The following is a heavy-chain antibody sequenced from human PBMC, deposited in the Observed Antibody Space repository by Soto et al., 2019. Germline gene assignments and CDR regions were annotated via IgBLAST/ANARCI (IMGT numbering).Heavy chain of an antibody. CDR1: GGTFSSYA. D-gene: IGHD3-10*01. J-gene: IGHJ6*02. Sequence: SVKVSCKASGGTFSSYAISWVRQAPGQGLEWMGGIIPIFGTANYAQKFQGRVTITADESTSTAYMELSSLRSEDTAVYYCARRRVKDRVDYHGMDVWGQGTTVTVSS. CDR2: IIPIFGTA. V-gene: IGHV1-69*13. CDR3: ARRRVKDRVDYHGMDV.